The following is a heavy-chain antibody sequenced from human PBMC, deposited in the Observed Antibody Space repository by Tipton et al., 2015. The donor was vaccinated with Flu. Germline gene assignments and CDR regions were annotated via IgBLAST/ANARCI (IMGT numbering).Heavy chain of an antibody. Sequence: TLSLTCAVYGGSFSGYYWSWIRQPPGKGLEWIGYIFYTGGTNNNPSLKSRVTISVNTSKNQFSLKLSSVTAADTAVYYCARGTVTYYFDYWGQGTLVTVSS. D-gene: IGHD4-17*01. CDR3: ARGTVTYYFDY. CDR1: GGSFSGYY. J-gene: IGHJ4*02. V-gene: IGHV4-34*01. CDR2: IFYTGGT.